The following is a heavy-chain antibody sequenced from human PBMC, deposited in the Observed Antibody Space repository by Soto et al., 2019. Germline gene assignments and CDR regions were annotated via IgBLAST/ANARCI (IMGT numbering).Heavy chain of an antibody. V-gene: IGHV5-10-1*01. CDR3: ARHPQTRYRTNGVCYSAHFDY. D-gene: IGHD2-8*01. Sequence: DSLKISWKGSGYSFTSYWISWVRQMTGKGLEWMGRIDPSDSYTNYSPSFQGHVTISADKSISTAYLQWSSLKASDTAMYYCARHPQTRYRTNGVCYSAHFDYWGQATLVTVSS. CDR2: IDPSDSYT. CDR1: GYSFTSYW. J-gene: IGHJ4*02.